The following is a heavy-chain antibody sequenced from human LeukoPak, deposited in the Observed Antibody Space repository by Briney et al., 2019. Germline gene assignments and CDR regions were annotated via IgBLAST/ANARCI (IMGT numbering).Heavy chain of an antibody. V-gene: IGHV3-48*01. CDR2: ISRSDRST. CDR1: GFTFSSHT. Sequence: PGGSLRLSCAASGFTFSSHTMNWVRQGPGEGLEGVSLISRSDRSTHYADSVKGRFTISRDNAKNLLYLQMNSLRAEDTAVYYCARDGSHGSENCYYGMDVWGQGTTVTVSS. J-gene: IGHJ6*02. CDR3: ARDGSHGSENCYYGMDV. D-gene: IGHD3-10*01.